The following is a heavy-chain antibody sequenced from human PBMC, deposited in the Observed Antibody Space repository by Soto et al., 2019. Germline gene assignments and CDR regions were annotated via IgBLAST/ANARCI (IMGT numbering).Heavy chain of an antibody. D-gene: IGHD6-13*01. Sequence: QVQLVQSGAEVKKPGSSAKVSCKASGGTFSNYAISWVRQAPGQGLEWMGGIIPILGTTNYAQKFQGRVTSTADKSNTTADMELNSLISEDTAVYYCASGYIISWYHYFDSRRQGSLVTVSS. J-gene: IGHJ4*02. CDR2: IIPILGTT. V-gene: IGHV1-69*06. CDR3: ASGYIISWYHYFDS. CDR1: GGTFSNYA.